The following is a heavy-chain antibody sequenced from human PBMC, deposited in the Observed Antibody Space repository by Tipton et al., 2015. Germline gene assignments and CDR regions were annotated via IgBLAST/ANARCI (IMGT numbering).Heavy chain of an antibody. CDR1: GITFSNYG. CDR3: ASCWHYYYFYVMDI. Sequence: SLRLSCVASGITFSNYGMHWVRQAPGKGLAWVGIIWYDGNKMSYGASVRGRFTIYRDNAKNSLYLQMNSLRAEDTAVYYCASCWHYYYFYVMDILGQGTTVTVSS. V-gene: IGHV3-33*03. CDR2: IWYDGNKM. J-gene: IGHJ6*02.